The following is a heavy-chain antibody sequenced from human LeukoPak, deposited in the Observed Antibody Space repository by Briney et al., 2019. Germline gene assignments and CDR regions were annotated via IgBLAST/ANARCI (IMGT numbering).Heavy chain of an antibody. CDR3: ARDSPPIPAAMRYYYYGMDV. CDR2: IYSGGST. D-gene: IGHD2-2*01. CDR1: GFTVSSNY. Sequence: GGSLRLSCAATGFTVSSNYMSWVRQAPGKGLEWVSVIYSGGSTYYADSVKGRFTISRGNSKNTLYLQMNSLRAEDTAVYYCARDSPPIPAAMRYYYYGMDVWGQGTTVTVSS. J-gene: IGHJ6*02. V-gene: IGHV3-53*01.